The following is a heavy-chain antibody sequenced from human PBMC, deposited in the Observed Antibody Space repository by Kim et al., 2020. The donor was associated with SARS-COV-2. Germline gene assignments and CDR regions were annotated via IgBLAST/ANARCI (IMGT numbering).Heavy chain of an antibody. D-gene: IGHD6-19*01. CDR1: GLTFNNYA. CDR2: LSGSGRNT. V-gene: IGHV3-23*01. CDR3: AKDGGGWYTSGWYYFD. Sequence: GGSLRLSCAASGLTFNNYAMSWVRQPPGKGPEWVSSLSGSGRNTYYADSVRGRFTISRDNSKNTLYLQMNRLRVDATAIYYCAKDGGGWYTSGWYYFD. J-gene: IGHJ4*01.